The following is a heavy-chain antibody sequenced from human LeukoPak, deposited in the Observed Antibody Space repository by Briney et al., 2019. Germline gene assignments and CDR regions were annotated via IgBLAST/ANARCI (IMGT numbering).Heavy chain of an antibody. CDR3: ARDWGGQVDY. D-gene: IGHD7-27*01. V-gene: IGHV4-31*03. J-gene: IGHJ4*02. CDR2: IYYSGST. Sequence: SETLSLTCTVSGGSISSGGYYWSWIRQHPGKGLEWIGYIYYSGSTYYNPSLKSRVTISVDTSKNQFSLKLSSVTAADTAVYYCARDWGGQVDYWGQGTLVTVSS. CDR1: GGSISSGGYY.